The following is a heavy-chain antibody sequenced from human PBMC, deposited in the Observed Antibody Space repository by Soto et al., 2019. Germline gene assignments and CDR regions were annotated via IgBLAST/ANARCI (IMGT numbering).Heavy chain of an antibody. V-gene: IGHV4-31*03. J-gene: IGHJ3*02. D-gene: IGHD5-12*01. CDR2: IYYSGST. CDR3: ARARLRAVYAFDI. Sequence: SETLSLTVTVSGGSVSSGAYYWTWIRQRPVKGLEWIGYIYYSGSTYYSPSLKSRLSISLDTSKNQFSLRLSSVTAADTAMYYCARARLRAVYAFDIWGQGTMVTVS. CDR1: GGSVSSGAYY.